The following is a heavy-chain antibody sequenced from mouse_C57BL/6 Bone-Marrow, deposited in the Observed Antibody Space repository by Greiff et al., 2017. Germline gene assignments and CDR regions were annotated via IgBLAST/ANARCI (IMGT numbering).Heavy chain of an antibody. Sequence: QVQLQQPGAELVRPGSSVKLSCKASGYTFTSYWMHWVEQRPIQGLEWIGNIDPSDSETHYNQKFKDKATLTVDKSSSTAYMQLSSLTSEDSAVYYCARQGYYSNFRVDYFDYWGQGTTLTVSS. D-gene: IGHD2-5*01. J-gene: IGHJ2*01. CDR2: IDPSDSET. CDR3: ARQGYYSNFRVDYFDY. CDR1: GYTFTSYW. V-gene: IGHV1-52*01.